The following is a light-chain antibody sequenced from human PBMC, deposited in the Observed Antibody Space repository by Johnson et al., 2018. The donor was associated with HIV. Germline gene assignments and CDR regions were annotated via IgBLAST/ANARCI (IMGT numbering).Light chain of an antibody. CDR1: SSNIGNNY. CDR3: GTWDSSLSAGV. V-gene: IGLV1-51*02. CDR2: ENN. Sequence: QSVLTQPPSVSAAPGQKVTISCSGTSSNIGNNYVSWYQQFPGTAPKLLIYENNKRPSGLPDRFSGSKSGTSATLGITGLQTGDEADYYCGTWDSSLSAGVFGTGTKVTVL. J-gene: IGLJ1*01.